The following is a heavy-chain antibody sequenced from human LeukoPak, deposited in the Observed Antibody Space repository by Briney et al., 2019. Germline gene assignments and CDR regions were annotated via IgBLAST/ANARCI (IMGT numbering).Heavy chain of an antibody. CDR1: GFTFSNYY. V-gene: IGHV3-11*04. CDR2: ISRSGDSI. J-gene: IGHJ4*02. Sequence: GGSLRLSCAASGFTFSNYYMGWIRQAPGKGLEWVSYISRSGDSIHYADSVKGRFTISRDNARNSLFLQMNSLRAEDTAVYYCAKYYYGLGSYGRYFDYWGQGTLVTVSS. D-gene: IGHD3-10*01. CDR3: AKYYYGLGSYGRYFDY.